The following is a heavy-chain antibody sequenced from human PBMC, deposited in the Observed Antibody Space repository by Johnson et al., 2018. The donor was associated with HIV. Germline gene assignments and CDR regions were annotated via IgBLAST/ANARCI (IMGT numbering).Heavy chain of an antibody. J-gene: IGHJ3*02. CDR1: GFTFSSYA. D-gene: IGHD6-19*01. CDR3: ARDSFIAVTLSDAFDI. V-gene: IGHV3-30-3*01. Sequence: QEQLVESGGGVVQPGRSLRLSCAASGFTFSSYAMHWVRQAPGKGLEWVAVISYDGSNEYYADSVTGRFTISRDNSKNTLYLHMSSLRAEDTALYYCARDSFIAVTLSDAFDIWGQGTVVTVSS. CDR2: ISYDGSNE.